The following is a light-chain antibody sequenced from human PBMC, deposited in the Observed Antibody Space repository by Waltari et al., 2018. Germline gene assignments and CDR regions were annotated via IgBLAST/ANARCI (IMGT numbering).Light chain of an antibody. V-gene: IGKV3-15*01. J-gene: IGKJ2*01. Sequence: EIVMTQSPATLSVSPGERATLSCRASQSLNTNLAWYQQNAGQAPRLLIYGAFTRATGIPARFSGSGSGTEFTLTISSLQSEDFAVYYCQQYNSWPPYTFGQGTKLEIK. CDR1: QSLNTN. CDR3: QQYNSWPPYT. CDR2: GAF.